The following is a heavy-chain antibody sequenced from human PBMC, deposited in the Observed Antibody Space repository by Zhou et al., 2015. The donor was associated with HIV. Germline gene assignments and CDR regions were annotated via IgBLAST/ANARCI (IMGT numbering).Heavy chain of an antibody. V-gene: IGHV1-69*01. CDR2: FIPMFGTA. Sequence: QDRLVQSGAEVKKPGSSVKVSCKASGGSFKNHAVTWVRQAPGHGLDWMGGFIPMFGTAQTAQRFQGRVTLTADESSITSYMEVSSLRFDDTAVFYCATHYYFDDSGYFPLDDWGPGTLVTVSS. CDR1: GGSFKNHA. CDR3: ATHYYFDDSGYFPLDD. J-gene: IGHJ4*02. D-gene: IGHD3-22*01.